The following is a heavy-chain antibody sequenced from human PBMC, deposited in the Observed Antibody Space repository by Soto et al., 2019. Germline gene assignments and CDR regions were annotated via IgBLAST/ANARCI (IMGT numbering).Heavy chain of an antibody. CDR1: RGSISSGGYS. CDR3: ASKFGELLADAFDI. D-gene: IGHD3-10*01. CDR2: IYHSGST. J-gene: IGHJ3*02. Sequence: TLSITCAGPRGSISSGGYSGSWIRQPPGKGLEWIGYIYHSGSTYYNPSLKSRVTISVDRSKNQLSLKLSSVTAADTAVYYCASKFGELLADAFDIWGQGTMVT. V-gene: IGHV4-30-2*01.